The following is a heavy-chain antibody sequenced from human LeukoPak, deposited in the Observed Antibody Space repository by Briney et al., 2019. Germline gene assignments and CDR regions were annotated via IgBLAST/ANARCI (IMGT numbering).Heavy chain of an antibody. J-gene: IGHJ4*02. D-gene: IGHD4-17*01. CDR2: IKEDGSEK. CDR3: AREGYGDLANY. V-gene: IGHV3-7*03. CDR1: GFIFSNYW. Sequence: GGSLRLSCAASGFIFSNYWMSWVRQAPGKGLEWVANIKEDGSEKHYVDSVKGRFTISRDNSKNTLYLQMNSLRAEDTAVYYCAREGYGDLANYWGQGTLVTVSS.